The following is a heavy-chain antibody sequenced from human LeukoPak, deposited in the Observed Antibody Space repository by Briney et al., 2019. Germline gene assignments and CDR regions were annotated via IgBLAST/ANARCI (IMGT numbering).Heavy chain of an antibody. CDR3: AKYGYNYAFDI. V-gene: IGHV4-59*01. CDR2: IYCSGST. Sequence: PSETLSLTCTVSGGSISPYYWSWIRQPPGKGLEWIGYIYCSGSTNYNPSLKSRVIISVDASKNQFSLKLSSVTAADTAVYYCAKYGYNYAFDIWGQGTMVTVSS. D-gene: IGHD5-24*01. J-gene: IGHJ3*02. CDR1: GGSISPYY.